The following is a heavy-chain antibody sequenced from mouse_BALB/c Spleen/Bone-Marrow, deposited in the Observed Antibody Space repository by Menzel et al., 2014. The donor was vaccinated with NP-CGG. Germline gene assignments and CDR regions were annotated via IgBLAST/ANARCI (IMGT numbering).Heavy chain of an antibody. CDR2: IRLKSNNYAT. V-gene: IGHV6-6*02. D-gene: IGHD4-1*01. CDR3: TTGFAY. CDR1: GFTFSNYW. J-gene: IGHJ3*01. Sequence: DVKLQESGGGLVQPGGSMKLSCVASGFTFSNYWMNWVRQSPEKGLEWVAEIRLKSNNYATHYAESVKGRFTISRDDSKSSVYLQMNNLRAEDTGIYYCTTGFAYWGQGTLVTVPA.